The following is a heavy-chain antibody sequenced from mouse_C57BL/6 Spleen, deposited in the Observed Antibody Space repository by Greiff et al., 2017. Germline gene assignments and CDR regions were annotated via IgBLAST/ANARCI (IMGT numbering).Heavy chain of an antibody. D-gene: IGHD1-1*01. J-gene: IGHJ2*01. CDR3: AKALYYYGSNPFDY. CDR1: GYTFTSYW. Sequence: QVQLQQPGAELVMPGASVKLSCKASGYTFTSYWMHWVKQRPGQGLEWIGEIDPSDSYTNYNQKFKGKSTLTVDKSSSTAYMQLSSLTSEDSAIYNCAKALYYYGSNPFDYWGQGTTLTVSS. CDR2: IDPSDSYT. V-gene: IGHV1-69*01.